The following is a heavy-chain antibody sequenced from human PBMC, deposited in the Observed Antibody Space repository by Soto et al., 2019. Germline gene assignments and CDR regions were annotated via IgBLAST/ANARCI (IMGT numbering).Heavy chain of an antibody. D-gene: IGHD4-17*01. CDR2: ISYDGSNK. Sequence: QVQLVESGGGVVQPGRSLRLSCAASGFTFSSYGMHWVRQAPGKGLEWVAVISYDGSNKYYADSVKGRFTISRDNSKNTLYLQMNSLRAEDTAVYYCAKGGTVTTPFYFDYWGQGTLVTVSS. CDR3: AKGGTVTTPFYFDY. V-gene: IGHV3-30*18. CDR1: GFTFSSYG. J-gene: IGHJ4*02.